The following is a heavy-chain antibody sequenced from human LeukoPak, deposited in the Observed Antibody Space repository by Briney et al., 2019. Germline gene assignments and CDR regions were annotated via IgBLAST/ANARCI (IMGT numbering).Heavy chain of an antibody. Sequence: SETLSLTCTASGGSISSSTYYWGWIRQPPGKGLEWIGSIYYSGSTYYNPSLKSRVTISADTSKNQFSLKLSSATAADTALYYCARNTFNWNSFDIWGQRTMVTVSS. CDR3: ARNTFNWNSFDI. J-gene: IGHJ3*02. V-gene: IGHV4-39*01. D-gene: IGHD1-7*01. CDR1: GGSISSSTYY. CDR2: IYYSGST.